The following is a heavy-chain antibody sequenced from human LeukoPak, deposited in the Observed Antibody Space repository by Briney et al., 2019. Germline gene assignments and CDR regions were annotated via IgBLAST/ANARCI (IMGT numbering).Heavy chain of an antibody. D-gene: IGHD2-15*01. Sequence: SETLSLTCTVPGGSISSSSYYWGWIRQPPGKGLEWIGSIYYSGSAYYNPSLKSRVTISVDTSKNQFSLYLSSVTAADTAVYYCATRRSGGWNFDYWGRGTLVTVSS. J-gene: IGHJ4*02. CDR2: IYYSGSA. V-gene: IGHV4-39*01. CDR3: ATRRSGGWNFDY. CDR1: GGSISSSSYY.